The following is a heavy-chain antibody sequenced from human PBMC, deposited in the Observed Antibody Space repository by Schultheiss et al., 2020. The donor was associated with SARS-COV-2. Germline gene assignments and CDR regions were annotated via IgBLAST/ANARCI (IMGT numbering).Heavy chain of an antibody. CDR3: ARMSSLLYYGMDV. CDR2: IYYSGST. V-gene: IGHV4-61*08. Sequence: SETLSLTCAVSGGSISSGGYSWSWIRQPPGKGLEWIGYIYYSGSTNYNPSLKSRVTISVDTSKNQFSLKLSSVTAADTAVYYCARMSSLLYYGMDVWGQGTTVTVSS. CDR1: GGSISSGGYS. J-gene: IGHJ6*02.